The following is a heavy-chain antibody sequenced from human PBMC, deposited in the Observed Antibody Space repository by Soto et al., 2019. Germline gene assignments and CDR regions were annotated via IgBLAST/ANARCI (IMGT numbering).Heavy chain of an antibody. CDR1: GGTFSSYA. J-gene: IGHJ6*02. CDR3: AVERHCTNGVCYPASYYYAGMDV. D-gene: IGHD2-8*01. Sequence: QVQLVQSGAEVKKPGSSVKVSCKASGGTFSSYAISWVRQAPGQGLEWMGGIIPIFGTANYAQKFQGRVTITADESTSTADMELISTSAEYTALYYCAVERHCTNGVCYPASYYYAGMDVWGQGTTVTVSS. V-gene: IGHV1-69*12. CDR2: IIPIFGTA.